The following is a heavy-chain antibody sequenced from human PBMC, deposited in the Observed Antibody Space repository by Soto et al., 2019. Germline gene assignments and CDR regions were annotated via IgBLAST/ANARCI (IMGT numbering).Heavy chain of an antibody. Sequence: GSLRLSCAASGFTFSSNSMNWVRQAPGKGLEWVSFISGSSSYIYYAGSVKGRFTISRDNAKNSLYLQMNSLRAEDTAVYYCARNKIDGRYGYALYFDYWGQGTLVTVSS. CDR3: ARNKIDGRYGYALYFDY. D-gene: IGHD5-18*01. CDR2: ISGSSSYI. V-gene: IGHV3-21*01. CDR1: GFTFSSNS. J-gene: IGHJ4*02.